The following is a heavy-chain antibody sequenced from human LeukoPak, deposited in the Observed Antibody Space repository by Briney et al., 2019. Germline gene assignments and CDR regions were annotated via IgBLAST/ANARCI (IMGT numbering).Heavy chain of an antibody. CDR3: ARFERGITMVRGFDY. Sequence: GASVKVSCKASGYTFTSYAMHWVRQAPGQRLEWMGWINAGNGNTKYSQKFQGRVTITRDTSASTAYMELSSLRSEDTAVYYCARFERGITMVRGFDYWGQGTLVTVSS. CDR2: INAGNGNT. J-gene: IGHJ4*02. V-gene: IGHV1-3*01. CDR1: GYTFTSYA. D-gene: IGHD3-10*01.